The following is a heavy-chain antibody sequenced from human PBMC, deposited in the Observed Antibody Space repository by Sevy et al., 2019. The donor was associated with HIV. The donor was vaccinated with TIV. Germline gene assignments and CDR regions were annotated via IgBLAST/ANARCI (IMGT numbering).Heavy chain of an antibody. J-gene: IGHJ6*02. CDR1: GYTFTSYA. CDR3: ARFGDIHRYYDFWSGYSYGMDV. D-gene: IGHD3-3*01. V-gene: IGHV7-4-1*02. Sequence: ASVKVSCKASGYTFTSYAMNWVRQAPGQGLEWMGWINTNTGNPTYAQGFTGRFVFSLDTSVSTAYLQISSLKAEDTAVYYCARFGDIHRYYDFWSGYSYGMDVWGQGTTVTVSS. CDR2: INTNTGNP.